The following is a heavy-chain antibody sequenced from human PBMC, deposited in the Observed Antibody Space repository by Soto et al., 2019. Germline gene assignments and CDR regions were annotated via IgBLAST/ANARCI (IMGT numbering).Heavy chain of an antibody. Sequence: QVQLVQSGAEVKKPGSSVKVSCKASGDTFSSYTISWVRQAPGQGLEWMGGIIPIFGTANYAQNFQGRVTITADESTNTASMELSSLRSEDTAVYYCARPIESTNWNYGAFDIWGQGTMVTVAS. V-gene: IGHV1-69*01. D-gene: IGHD1-7*01. CDR3: ARPIESTNWNYGAFDI. CDR1: GDTFSSYT. J-gene: IGHJ3*02. CDR2: IIPIFGTA.